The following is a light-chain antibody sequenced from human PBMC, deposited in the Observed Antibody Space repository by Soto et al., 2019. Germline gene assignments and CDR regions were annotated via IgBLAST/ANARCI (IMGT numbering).Light chain of an antibody. CDR2: GAS. V-gene: IGKV3-15*01. CDR1: QSVSSN. CDR3: QQYNNWLQT. Sequence: IVMTQSPATLSVSPGERATLSCRASQSVSSNLAWYQQKPGQAPRLLIYGASTRATGIPARFSGSGSGTDFTLTISSLQSEDSAIYYCQQYNNWLQTFGQGTKVEIK. J-gene: IGKJ1*01.